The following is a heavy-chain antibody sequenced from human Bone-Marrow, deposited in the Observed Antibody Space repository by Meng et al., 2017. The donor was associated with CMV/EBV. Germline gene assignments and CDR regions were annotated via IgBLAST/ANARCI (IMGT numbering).Heavy chain of an antibody. CDR2: INHSGRT. Sequence: GSLRLSCAVYGGSFSGYYWSWIRQPPGKGLEWIGEINHSGRTNYNPSLKSRVTISVDTSKNQFSLKLSSVTAADTAVYYCARGGVVVRGKSVDPWGQGTLVTVSS. V-gene: IGHV4-34*01. CDR3: ARGGVVVRGKSVDP. CDR1: GGSFSGYY. J-gene: IGHJ5*02. D-gene: IGHD2-21*01.